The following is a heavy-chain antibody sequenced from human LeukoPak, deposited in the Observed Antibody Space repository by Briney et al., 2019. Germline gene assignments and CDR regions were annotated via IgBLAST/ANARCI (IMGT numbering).Heavy chain of an antibody. CDR1: GFTFSSYS. D-gene: IGHD2-2*01. Sequence: GGSLRLSCAASGFTFSSYSMNWVRQAPGKGLEWVSSISSSSSYIYYADSVKGRFTISRDNAKNSLYLQMNSLRAEDTAVYYCARSEARIVVVPAAPDYWGQGTLVTASS. V-gene: IGHV3-21*01. CDR2: ISSSSSYI. CDR3: ARSEARIVVVPAAPDY. J-gene: IGHJ4*02.